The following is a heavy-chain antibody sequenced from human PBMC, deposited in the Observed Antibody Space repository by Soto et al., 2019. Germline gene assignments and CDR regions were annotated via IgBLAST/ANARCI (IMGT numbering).Heavy chain of an antibody. V-gene: IGHV3-15*01. CDR2: IKSDAYGGAI. D-gene: IGHD2-8*01. J-gene: IGHJ4*02. Sequence: EVQLVESGGGLVKPGGSLRLSCAGSGFTFSNAWMSWVRRAPGKGLEWVGRIKSDAYGGAIDYAAPVKGRFTISRDNSKNSQYLQMNNLRAEDTAVHSCTTTKGRIEPPTNDFWGQGTPVIVSS. CDR1: GFTFSNAW. CDR3: TTTKGRIEPPTNDF.